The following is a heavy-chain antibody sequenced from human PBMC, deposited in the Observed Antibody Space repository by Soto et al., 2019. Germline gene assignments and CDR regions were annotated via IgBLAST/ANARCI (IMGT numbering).Heavy chain of an antibody. Sequence: QVQLQESGPGLVKPSETLSLTCTVSGGSVSSGSYYWSWIRQPPGKGLEWIGSIYYSGSTNYNPSLQIRVTISVDTSKKQCSLKLRSVTAADTAVYYCARHRQDIKIFGVVGGFEICGQGTMVTVS. V-gene: IGHV4-61*01. J-gene: IGHJ3*02. D-gene: IGHD3-3*01. CDR2: IYYSGST. CDR1: GGSVSSGSYY. CDR3: ARHRQDIKIFGVVGGFEI.